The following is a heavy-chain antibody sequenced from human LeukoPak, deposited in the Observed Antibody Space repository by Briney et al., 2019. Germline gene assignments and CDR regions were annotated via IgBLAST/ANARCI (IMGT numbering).Heavy chain of an antibody. CDR2: ISAYNGNT. Sequence: ASVKVSCKASGGTFSSYAISWVRQAPGQGLEWMGWISAYNGNTNYAQKLQGRVTMTTDTSTSTAYMELRSLRSDDTAVYYCAREADYGDYFDYWGQGTLVTVSS. D-gene: IGHD4-17*01. CDR3: AREADYGDYFDY. J-gene: IGHJ4*02. V-gene: IGHV1-18*01. CDR1: GGTFSSYA.